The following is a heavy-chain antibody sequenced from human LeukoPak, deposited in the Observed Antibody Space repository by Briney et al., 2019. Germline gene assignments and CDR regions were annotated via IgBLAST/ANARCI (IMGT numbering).Heavy chain of an antibody. CDR3: ASIFYHSVPF. Sequence: SETLSLTCTVSGGSITSPENYWGWVRQPPGKGLEWIGNIYYSGDTYYNSSLRSRVTLSVDTSQNHFSLRLTSMTAADAAVYYCASIFYHSVPFWGQGALVIVSS. CDR2: IYYSGDT. J-gene: IGHJ4*02. V-gene: IGHV4-39*02. CDR1: GGSITSPENY. D-gene: IGHD3-3*01.